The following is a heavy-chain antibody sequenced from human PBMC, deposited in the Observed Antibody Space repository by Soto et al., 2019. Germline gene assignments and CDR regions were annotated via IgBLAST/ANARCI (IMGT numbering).Heavy chain of an antibody. CDR3: ARDRGEYTSSWFWYFSH. J-gene: IGHJ2*01. CDR2: LNIAGTI. V-gene: IGHV4-4*07. CDR1: VASISSYN. D-gene: IGHD6-13*01. Sequence: ETLSLTCSVSVASISSYNWNWVLQSSVKGPEWVGRLNIAGTINYNPSLKSRITMSMDTSKNQISLHLRSVTAADTAMYYCARDRGEYTSSWFWYFSHWGHGTLVTVSS.